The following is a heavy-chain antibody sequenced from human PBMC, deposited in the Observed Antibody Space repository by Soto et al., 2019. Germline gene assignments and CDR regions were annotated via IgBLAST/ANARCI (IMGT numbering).Heavy chain of an antibody. D-gene: IGHD2-8*01. V-gene: IGHV1-46*01. CDR1: GYTFTSYY. CDR2: INPCGGIT. J-gene: IGHJ4*02. Sequence: ASVKVSCKASGYTFTSYYMHWVRQAPGQGLEWMGIINPCGGITSYEQKFQGRVTMTRDTSTSTVYMELSSLRSEDTAVYYCARGHCTNGVCYGSESVEATDFDYWGQGTLVTVSS. CDR3: ARGHCTNGVCYGSESVEATDFDY.